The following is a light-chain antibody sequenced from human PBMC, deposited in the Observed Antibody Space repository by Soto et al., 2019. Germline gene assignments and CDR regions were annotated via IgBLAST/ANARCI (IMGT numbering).Light chain of an antibody. CDR1: QDIGDW. V-gene: IGKV1-12*01. Sequence: DIQMTQSPSSVSASVGDRVSITCRASQDIGDWLAWYQQKPGKAPKLLVYAASSLQSGVPSRFSGSGSGTDFTLTISSLQAEDVAVYYCQQYYSTPLTFGGGTRWIS. CDR3: QQYYSTPLT. J-gene: IGKJ4*01. CDR2: AAS.